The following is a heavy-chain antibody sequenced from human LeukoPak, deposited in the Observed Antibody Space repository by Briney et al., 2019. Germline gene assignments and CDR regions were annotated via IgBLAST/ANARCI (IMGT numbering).Heavy chain of an antibody. CDR3: ARDDGRYFDRLGHDAFDI. CDR2: IIPIFGTS. D-gene: IGHD3-9*01. J-gene: IGHJ3*02. Sequence: SVKVSCKASGGTFSTYAISWVRQAPGQGLEWMGGIIPIFGTSNYAQKFQGRVTITADESTSTAYMELSSLRSEDTAVYYCARDDGRYFDRLGHDAFDIWGQGTMVTVSS. V-gene: IGHV1-69*13. CDR1: GGTFSTYA.